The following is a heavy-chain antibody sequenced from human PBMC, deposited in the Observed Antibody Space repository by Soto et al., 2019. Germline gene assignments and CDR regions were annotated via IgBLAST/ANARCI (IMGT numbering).Heavy chain of an antibody. V-gene: IGHV3-9*01. J-gene: IGHJ4*02. CDR1: GFTFDDYA. D-gene: IGHD3-10*01. CDR3: AKDMTKSRRGNYYFDY. CDR2: ISWNSGSI. Sequence: EVQLVESGGGLVQPGRSLRLSCAASGFTFDDYAMHWVRQAPGKGLEWVSGISWNSGSIGYADSVKGRFTISRDNAKNSLYLQMNSLRAEDTALYYCAKDMTKSRRGNYYFDYWGQGTLVTVSS.